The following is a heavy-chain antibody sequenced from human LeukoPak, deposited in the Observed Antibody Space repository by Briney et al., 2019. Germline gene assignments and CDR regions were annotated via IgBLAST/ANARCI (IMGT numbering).Heavy chain of an antibody. CDR3: ARVFMVRGVISPNWFDP. D-gene: IGHD3-10*01. V-gene: IGHV1-18*01. Sequence: GASVKVSCKASGYTFTSYGISWVRQAPGQGLEWMGWISAYNGNTNYAQKLQGRVTMTTDTSTSTAYMELRSLRSDDTAVYYCARVFMVRGVISPNWFDPWGQGTLVTVSS. CDR2: ISAYNGNT. J-gene: IGHJ5*02. CDR1: GYTFTSYG.